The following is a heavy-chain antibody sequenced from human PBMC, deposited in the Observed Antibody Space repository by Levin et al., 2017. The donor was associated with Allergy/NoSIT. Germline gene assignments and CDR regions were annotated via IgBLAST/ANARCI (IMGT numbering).Heavy chain of an antibody. J-gene: IGHJ1*01. CDR1: GFTFSSYT. Sequence: GGSLRLSCAASGFTFSSYTMNWVRQAPGKGLEWVSSISSTSSYIYYADSVKGRFTISRDNAKNSLYLQMNSLRAEDTAVYYCARAGKTYYYDSSGYSRAEYFQHWGQGTLVTVSS. CDR2: ISSTSSYI. CDR3: ARAGKTYYYDSSGYSRAEYFQH. D-gene: IGHD3-22*01. V-gene: IGHV3-21*01.